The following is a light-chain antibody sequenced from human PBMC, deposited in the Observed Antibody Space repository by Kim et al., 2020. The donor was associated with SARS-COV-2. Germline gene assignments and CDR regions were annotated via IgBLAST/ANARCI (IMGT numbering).Light chain of an antibody. CDR1: QSVSSN. Sequence: SPVDIATLSCRASQSVSSNLSWDQQKPGQAPRPLFYGASTSAIGIPARFSGSGSGTEFTLTISSLQSEDFAVYYCQQYNNWPPLTFGRGTKVDIK. CDR3: QQYNNWPPLT. CDR2: GAS. J-gene: IGKJ4*01. V-gene: IGKV3-15*01.